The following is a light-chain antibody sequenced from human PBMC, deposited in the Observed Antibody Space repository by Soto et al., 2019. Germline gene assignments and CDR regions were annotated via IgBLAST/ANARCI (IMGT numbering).Light chain of an antibody. CDR1: QSISSY. CDR2: AAS. V-gene: IGKV1-39*01. CDR3: HHSYSTPT. J-gene: IGKJ2*01. Sequence: DIQMTQSPSSLSASVGDRVTITCRASQSISSYLNWYQQKPGKAPKLLIYAASSLQSGVPSRFSGIGSGKDFTLNISSLQPDDFATYYCHHSYSTPTFGQGTKLEIK.